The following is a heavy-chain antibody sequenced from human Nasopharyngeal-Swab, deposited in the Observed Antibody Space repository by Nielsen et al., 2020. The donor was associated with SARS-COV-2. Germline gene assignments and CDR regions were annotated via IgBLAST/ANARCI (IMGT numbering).Heavy chain of an antibody. CDR3: ARRAARDGYNYEVDP. Sequence: GESLKISCTGFGYSFANYWIGWVRQMPGKGLEWMGSIYPGKSDTRYSPAFHGRVTISADKSINTAYLQWTSLRASDTAVYYCARRAARDGYNYEVDPWGQGTLVTVSS. J-gene: IGHJ5*02. CDR1: GYSFANYW. CDR2: IYPGKSDT. V-gene: IGHV5-51*01. D-gene: IGHD5-24*01.